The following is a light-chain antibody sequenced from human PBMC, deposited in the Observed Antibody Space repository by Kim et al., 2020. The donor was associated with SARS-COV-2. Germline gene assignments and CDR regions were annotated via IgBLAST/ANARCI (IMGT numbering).Light chain of an antibody. V-gene: IGKV3-11*01. J-gene: IGKJ4*01. CDR1: QSVSSY. CDR3: QQRSNWPPPT. CDR2: DAS. Sequence: SPGESATLSCRASQSVSSYLAWYQQKPGQAPRLLIYDASNRATGIPARFSGSGSGTDFTLTISSLEPEDFAVYYCQQRSNWPPPTFGGGTKVDIK.